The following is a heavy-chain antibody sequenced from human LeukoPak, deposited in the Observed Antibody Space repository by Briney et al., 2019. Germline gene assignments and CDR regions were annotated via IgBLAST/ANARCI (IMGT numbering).Heavy chain of an antibody. V-gene: IGHV4-4*02. CDR2: IYHSGST. J-gene: IGHJ4*02. CDR1: GGSISSSNW. Sequence: GSLSLTCTVSGGSISSSNWWSWVRQPPGKGLEWIGEIYHSGSTNYNPSLKSRVTISVDKSKNQFSLKLSSVTAADTAVYYCARGIRGYDILTGCLSDAYFDYWGQGTLVTVSS. CDR3: ARGIRGYDILTGCLSDAYFDY. D-gene: IGHD3-9*01.